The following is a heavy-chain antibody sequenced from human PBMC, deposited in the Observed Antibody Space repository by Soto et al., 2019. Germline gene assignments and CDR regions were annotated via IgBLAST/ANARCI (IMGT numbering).Heavy chain of an antibody. CDR2: ISSSSSTI. CDR1: GFTFSSYS. D-gene: IGHD2-2*01. Sequence: EVQLVESGGGLVQPGGSLRLSCAASGFTFSSYSMNWVRQAPGKGLEWVSYISSSSSTIYYADSVKGRFTISRDNAKNSLYLQMNSLRADDTAVYYRARGGDCSSASCYEGYFDLWGRGTLVTVSS. J-gene: IGHJ2*01. CDR3: ARGGDCSSASCYEGYFDL. V-gene: IGHV3-48*01.